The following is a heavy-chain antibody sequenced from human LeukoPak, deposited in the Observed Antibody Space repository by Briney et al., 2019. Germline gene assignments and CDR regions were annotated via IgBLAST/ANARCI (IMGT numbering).Heavy chain of an antibody. Sequence: GGSLRLSCAASGFTFSSYAMSWVRQAPGKGLEWVSAISGSGGSTYYADSVKGRFTISRDNSENTLYLQMNSLRAEDTAVYYCAKGVVQVPAARNDAFDIWGQGAMVTVSS. CDR1: GFTFSSYA. D-gene: IGHD2-2*01. CDR3: AKGVVQVPAARNDAFDI. J-gene: IGHJ3*02. V-gene: IGHV3-23*01. CDR2: ISGSGGST.